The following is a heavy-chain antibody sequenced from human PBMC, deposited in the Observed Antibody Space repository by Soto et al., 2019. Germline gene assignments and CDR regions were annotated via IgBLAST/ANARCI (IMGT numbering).Heavy chain of an antibody. CDR3: ARDLRGRRSGRFDP. CDR1: GGTFSGYY. CDR2: IYYSGVT. J-gene: IGHJ5*02. D-gene: IGHD3-10*01. Sequence: PSETLSLTCAVYGGTFSGYYWSWIRQTPGKGLEWIGYIYYSGVTYYNPSLKSRATISVDTSKNQFSLNLSSVTAADTAMYYCARDLRGRRSGRFDPWGQGTLVTVSS. V-gene: IGHV4-34*11.